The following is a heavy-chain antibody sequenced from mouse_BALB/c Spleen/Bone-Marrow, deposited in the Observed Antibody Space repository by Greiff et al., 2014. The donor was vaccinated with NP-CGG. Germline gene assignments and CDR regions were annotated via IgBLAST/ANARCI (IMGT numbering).Heavy chain of an antibody. CDR1: GYTFTNYY. V-gene: IGHV1S81*02. Sequence: QVQLKESGAELVKPGASVKLSCKASGYTFTNYYMYWVKQRPGQGLEWIGEINPRNGGTNFNEKFKRKATLTVDKSSSTAYMKLNSQTSEDSAVYYCTRFWDEAYWGQGTLVTVSA. CDR2: INPRNGGT. J-gene: IGHJ3*01. CDR3: TRFWDEAY. D-gene: IGHD4-1*01.